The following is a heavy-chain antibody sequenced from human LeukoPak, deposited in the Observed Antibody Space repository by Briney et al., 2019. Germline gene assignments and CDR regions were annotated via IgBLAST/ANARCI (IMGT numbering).Heavy chain of an antibody. Sequence: AETLSLVCTVSGGSISSGRDCWGWIRQPPGKGLEWFGSIYYRGSTYYNPSLKSRVTISVDTCKNQFALNLSSVTAADPAVYYCARRRWGFHYYFDYWRQESLVTVPS. CDR3: ARRRWGFHYYFDY. CDR1: GGSISSGRDC. V-gene: IGHV4-39*01. D-gene: IGHD2-21*01. CDR2: IYYRGST. J-gene: IGHJ4*02.